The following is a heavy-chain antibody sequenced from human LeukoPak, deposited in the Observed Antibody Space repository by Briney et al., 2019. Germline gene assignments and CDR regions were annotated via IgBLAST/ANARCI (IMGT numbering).Heavy chain of an antibody. CDR1: GFTFGDYA. CDR3: TRGGSDDYSSPQSGRAS. V-gene: IGHV3-49*04. D-gene: IGHD4-11*01. CDR2: IRSKAYGGTT. Sequence: GGSLRLSCTASGFTFGDYAMSWVRQAPGKGLEWVGFIRSKAYGGTTEYAASVKGRFTISRDDSKSIVYLQMNSLKTEDTAVYYCTRGGSDDYSSPQSGRASWGQGTLVTVSS. J-gene: IGHJ4*02.